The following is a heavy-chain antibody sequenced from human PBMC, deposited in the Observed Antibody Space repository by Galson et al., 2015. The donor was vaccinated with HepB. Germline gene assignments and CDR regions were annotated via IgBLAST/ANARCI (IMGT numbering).Heavy chain of an antibody. CDR2: ISAYNGNT. Sequence: SVKVSCKASGYTFTSYGISWVRQAPGQGLEWMGWISAYNGNTNYAQKLQGRVTMTTDTSTSTAYMELRSLRSDDTAVYYCARMWFGEIGLPLDYYGMDVWGKGTTVTVSS. V-gene: IGHV1-18*04. D-gene: IGHD3-10*01. CDR1: GYTFTSYG. J-gene: IGHJ6*04. CDR3: ARMWFGEIGLPLDYYGMDV.